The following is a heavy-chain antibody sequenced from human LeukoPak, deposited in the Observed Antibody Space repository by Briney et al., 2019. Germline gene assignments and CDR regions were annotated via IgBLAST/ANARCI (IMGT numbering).Heavy chain of an antibody. CDR3: AKDRRDGFLGDAFDI. Sequence: GGSLRLSCAASGFSLNTYAMRWVRQAPGKGREWVSVISGSGGRGSGGSTYYADSVKGRFTISRDNSKNTLYLQMNSLRAEDTAVYYCAKDRRDGFLGDAFDIWGQGTMVTVSS. CDR1: GFSLNTYA. J-gene: IGHJ3*02. CDR2: ISGSGGRGSGGST. D-gene: IGHD5-24*01. V-gene: IGHV3-23*01.